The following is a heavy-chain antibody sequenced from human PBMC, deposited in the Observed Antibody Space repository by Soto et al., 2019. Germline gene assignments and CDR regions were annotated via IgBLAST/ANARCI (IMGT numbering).Heavy chain of an antibody. Sequence: QVQLVKSGAEVKKPGASVKVSCKASGYTFTSYDMYWVRQAPGQGLEWMGKINPSGGSTSYAQKFQGRVTMTRDTSMSTVYMELSSLRSEDTAVYYCARVDSSGYRYYYYYYGMDVWGQGTTVTVSS. D-gene: IGHD3-22*01. V-gene: IGHV1-46*01. CDR3: ARVDSSGYRYYYYYYGMDV. CDR2: INPSGGST. J-gene: IGHJ6*02. CDR1: GYTFTSYD.